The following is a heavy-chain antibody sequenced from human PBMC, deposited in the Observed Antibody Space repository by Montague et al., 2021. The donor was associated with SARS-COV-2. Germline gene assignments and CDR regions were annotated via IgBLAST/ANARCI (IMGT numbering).Heavy chain of an antibody. D-gene: IGHD3-22*01. J-gene: IGHJ4*02. CDR1: DGSSSDYS. Sequence: SETLSLTCAVYDGSSSDYSWAWIRQHPGKGLEWIGEINHRGSTNYNPSLKSRVTISVDTSKNQFSLKMTSVTAADTAVYYCARGRQHINMVVVVVTGGEYYFDFWGQGTLVAVSS. V-gene: IGHV4-34*01. CDR2: INHRGST. CDR3: ARGRQHINMVVVVVTGGEYYFDF.